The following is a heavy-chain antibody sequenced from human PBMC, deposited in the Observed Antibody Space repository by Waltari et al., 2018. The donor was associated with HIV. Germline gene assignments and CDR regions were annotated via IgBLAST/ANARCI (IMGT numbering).Heavy chain of an antibody. D-gene: IGHD6-6*01. Sequence: EVQLVESGGGPVKPGESLRPSCVTSGFIFNCFSMNRVRQAPGKGPEWVSSISSSGNFKHYADSVKGRFTISRDNAENSLYLQMNGLRAEDTAIYYCARDSRGSTWSLNWFDPWGQGTLVTVSS. V-gene: IGHV3-21*02. CDR3: ARDSRGSTWSLNWFDP. J-gene: IGHJ5*02. CDR2: ISSSGNFK. CDR1: GFIFNCFS.